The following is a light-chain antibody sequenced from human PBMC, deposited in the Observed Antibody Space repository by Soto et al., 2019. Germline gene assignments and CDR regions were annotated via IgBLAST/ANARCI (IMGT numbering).Light chain of an antibody. V-gene: IGKV2-28*01. CDR3: QHYDNTPPSVT. J-gene: IGKJ3*01. CDR2: WAS. Sequence: DIVVTQSPLSLSVTTGGPSSISCWSSQSLLHINGYNYLDWYLQKPGQSPQLLIYWASNRASGVPDRFSGSGSGTHFIRTISRLEPADFAVYYGQHYDNTPPSVTVGPGTKVEIK. CDR1: QSLLHINGYNY.